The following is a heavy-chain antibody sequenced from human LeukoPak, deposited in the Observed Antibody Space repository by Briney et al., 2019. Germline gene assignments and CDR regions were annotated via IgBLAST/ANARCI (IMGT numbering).Heavy chain of an antibody. J-gene: IGHJ3*02. CDR2: IYYSGST. Sequence: GSLRLSCAASGFTFSSYSMNWIRQPPGKGLEWIGSIYYSGSTYYNPSLKSRVTISVDTSKNQFSLKLSSVTAADTAVYYCARHSYYYDSSGYYYVDAFDIWGQGTMVTVSS. V-gene: IGHV4-39*01. D-gene: IGHD3-22*01. CDR3: ARHSYYYDSSGYYYVDAFDI. CDR1: GFTFSSYS.